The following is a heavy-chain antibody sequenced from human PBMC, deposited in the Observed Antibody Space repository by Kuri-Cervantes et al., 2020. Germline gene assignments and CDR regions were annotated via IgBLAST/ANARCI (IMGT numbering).Heavy chain of an antibody. CDR2: IYHSGST. D-gene: IGHD4-23*01. CDR1: GFTFSNAW. CDR3: ARNTVVIGGGDFDY. V-gene: IGHV4-38-2*01. J-gene: IGHJ4*02. Sequence: GSLRLSCAASGFTFSNAWMSWVRQAPGKGLEWIGSIYHSGSTYYNPSLKSRVTISVDTSKNQFSLKLSSVTAADTAVYYCARNTVVIGGGDFDYWGQGTLVTVSS.